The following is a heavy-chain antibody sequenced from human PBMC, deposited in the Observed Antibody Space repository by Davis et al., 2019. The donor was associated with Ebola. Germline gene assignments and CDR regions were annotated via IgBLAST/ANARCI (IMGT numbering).Heavy chain of an antibody. CDR1: GFTFSSYG. Sequence: PGGSLRLSCAASGFTFSSYGMHWVRQAPGKGLEWVAVISYDGSNKYYADSVKGRFTISRDNSKNTLYLQMNSLRAEDTAMYYCARGDYGDSFDLWGRGTLVTVSS. CDR3: ARGDYGDSFDL. CDR2: ISYDGSNK. D-gene: IGHD4-17*01. J-gene: IGHJ2*01. V-gene: IGHV3-33*05.